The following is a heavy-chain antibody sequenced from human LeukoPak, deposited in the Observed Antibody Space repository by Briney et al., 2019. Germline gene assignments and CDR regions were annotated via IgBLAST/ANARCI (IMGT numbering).Heavy chain of an antibody. CDR1: GGSISSSSYY. V-gene: IGHV4-39*01. J-gene: IGHJ4*02. D-gene: IGHD6-13*01. CDR3: ARYSSSWYSSGFDY. Sequence: SETLSLTCTVSGGSISSSSYYWGWIRQPPGKGLEWIGSIYYSGSTYYNPSLKSRVTISVDTSKNQFSLKLSSVTAADTAVYYCARYSSSWYSSGFDYWGQGTLVTVSS. CDR2: IYYSGST.